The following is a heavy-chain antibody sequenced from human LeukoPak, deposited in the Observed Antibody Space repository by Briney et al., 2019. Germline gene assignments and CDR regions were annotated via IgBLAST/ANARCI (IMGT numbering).Heavy chain of an antibody. CDR3: ARGMWGTTWSSNPDY. J-gene: IGHJ4*02. D-gene: IGHD6-13*01. V-gene: IGHV3-66*01. CDR1: GFIVSNSY. Sequence: GGSLRLSCVASGFIVSNSYMNWVRQAPEKGLQWVSVLHSGGDTFYADSVKGRFIISSDSSKNTLYLQMNSLRAEDTAIYYCARGMWGTTWSSNPDYWGQGTLVTVSS. CDR2: LHSGGDT.